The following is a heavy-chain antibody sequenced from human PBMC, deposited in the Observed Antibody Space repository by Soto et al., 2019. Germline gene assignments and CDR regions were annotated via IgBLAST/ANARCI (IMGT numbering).Heavy chain of an antibody. CDR1: GYTFTDHA. CDR2: INTAFATT. D-gene: IGHD3-22*01. CDR3: ARDDYYDSSGPGAFDI. V-gene: IGHV1-3*04. J-gene: IGHJ3*02. Sequence: ASVKVSCKGSGYTFTDHAMHWVRQAPGQRPEWMGWINTAFATTKYSQKFQGRVTMTRDTSTSTVYMELSSLRSEDTAVYYCARDDYYDSSGPGAFDIWGQGTMVTVSS.